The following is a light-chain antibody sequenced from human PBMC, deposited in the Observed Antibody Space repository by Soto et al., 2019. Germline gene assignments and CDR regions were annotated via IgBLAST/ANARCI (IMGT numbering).Light chain of an antibody. CDR3: QQYNSWLST. J-gene: IGKJ1*01. Sequence: EIVMTQSPATLSASPGEGATLSCRASQSVNNKLAWYQQKPGKTPRLLIYGASTIDTGIPARFSGSGSGTEFTFSISTLLSVDSANDYCQQYNSWLSTFGQGTKVEI. CDR1: QSVNNK. CDR2: GAS. V-gene: IGKV3-15*01.